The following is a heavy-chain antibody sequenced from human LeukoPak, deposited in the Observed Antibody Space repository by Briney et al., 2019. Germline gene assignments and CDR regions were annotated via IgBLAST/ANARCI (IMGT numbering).Heavy chain of an antibody. CDR2: ISGSGGST. CDR1: GFTFSSYA. Sequence: GGSLRLSCAASGFTFSSYAMSWVRQAPGEGLEWVSAISGSGGSTYYADSVKGRFTISRDNSKNTLYLQMNSLRAEDTAVYYCAKDFRRGYSYGYYFDYWGQGTLVTVSS. CDR3: AKDFRRGYSYGYYFDY. V-gene: IGHV3-23*01. J-gene: IGHJ4*02. D-gene: IGHD5-18*01.